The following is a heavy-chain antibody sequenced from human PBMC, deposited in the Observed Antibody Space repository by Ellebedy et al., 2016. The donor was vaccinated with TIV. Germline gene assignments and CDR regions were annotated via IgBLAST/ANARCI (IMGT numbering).Heavy chain of an antibody. J-gene: IGHJ4*02. D-gene: IGHD3-10*01. CDR1: GYTFTSYV. CDR2: INAGNGKI. V-gene: IGHV1-3*01. Sequence: ASVKVSXXASGYTFTSYVIHWVRQAPGQRLEWMGWINAGNGKIKYSQKFQGSVTITRDTSASTAYMELSSLRSEDTAVYYCARSYFGSGTNNFDYWGQGTLVTVSS. CDR3: ARSYFGSGTNNFDY.